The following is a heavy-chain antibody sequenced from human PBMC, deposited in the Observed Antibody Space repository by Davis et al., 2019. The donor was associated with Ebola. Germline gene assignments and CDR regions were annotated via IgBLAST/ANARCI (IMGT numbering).Heavy chain of an antibody. Sequence: GESLKISCTVSGFTFSNNWMNWVRQVPGKGLVWVASINRDGTTTTYADSVKGRFTISRDNAKNSLYLQMNTLRVEDTAIYYCVPGTWIRGQGTLVTVSS. V-gene: IGHV3-74*01. CDR2: INRDGTTT. D-gene: IGHD5-18*01. J-gene: IGHJ4*02. CDR3: VPGTWI. CDR1: GFTFSNNW.